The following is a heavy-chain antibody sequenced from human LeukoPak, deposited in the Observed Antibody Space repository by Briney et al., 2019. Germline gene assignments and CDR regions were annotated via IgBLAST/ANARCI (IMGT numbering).Heavy chain of an antibody. CDR1: GYTFTGYY. D-gene: IGHD6-6*01. CDR3: ARGDLTRIAARISFDY. Sequence: GASVKVSCKASGYTFTGYYMLWVRQAPGQGLEWMGRINPNSGGTNYAQKFQGRVTITRDTSISTAYMELSRLRSDDTAVYYCARGDLTRIAARISFDYWGQGTLVTVSS. J-gene: IGHJ4*02. V-gene: IGHV1-2*06. CDR2: INPNSGGT.